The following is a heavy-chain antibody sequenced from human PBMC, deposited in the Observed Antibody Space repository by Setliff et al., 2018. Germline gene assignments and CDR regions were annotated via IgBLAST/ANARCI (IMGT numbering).Heavy chain of an antibody. J-gene: IGHJ4*02. CDR1: GLTFSNTK. V-gene: IGHV3-15*01. CDR3: TTDWSRGDSGNYLRLDY. CDR2: IKSAADGGTI. Sequence: GGSLRLSCAASGLTFSNTKMSWIRQAPGKGLEWVGRIKSAADGGTIEYAAAVNGRFTVSRDDSKNTLFLQMNSLKTEDTALYYCTTDWSRGDSGNYLRLDYWGPGTLVTVSS. D-gene: IGHD3-10*01.